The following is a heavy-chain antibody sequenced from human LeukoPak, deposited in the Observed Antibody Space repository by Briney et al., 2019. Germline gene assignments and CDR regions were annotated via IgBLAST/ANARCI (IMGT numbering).Heavy chain of an antibody. CDR2: VHPRDSDT. V-gene: IGHV5-51*01. Sequence: GESLKISCKTSGYNFTNYWIAWVRQMPGKGLEWMGIVHPRDSDTRFSPSFQGQVTFSADKSISTAYLQWSRLQASDTVMYYCARHVVRYYDFWSAYSDVWGQGTMVTVSS. J-gene: IGHJ3*01. D-gene: IGHD3-3*01. CDR1: GYNFTNYW. CDR3: ARHVVRYYDFWSAYSDV.